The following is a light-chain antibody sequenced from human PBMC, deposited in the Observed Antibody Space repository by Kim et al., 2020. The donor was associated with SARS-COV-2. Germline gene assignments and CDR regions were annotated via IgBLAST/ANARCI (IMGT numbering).Light chain of an antibody. CDR1: QDIGND. CDR3: LQDYNYPLT. Sequence: SASGGDRVTITCRASQDIGNDLGWYQQKPGRAPKLLIYGASSLQSGVPSRFSGSGSGTDFTLTVSSLQPEDFATYYCLQDYNYPLTFGGGTKVEI. J-gene: IGKJ4*01. V-gene: IGKV1-6*01. CDR2: GAS.